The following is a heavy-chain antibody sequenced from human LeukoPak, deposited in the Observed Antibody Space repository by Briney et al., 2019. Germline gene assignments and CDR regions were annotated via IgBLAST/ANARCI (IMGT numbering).Heavy chain of an antibody. CDR3: ARGGRLLEY. J-gene: IGHJ4*02. D-gene: IGHD2/OR15-2a*01. CDR1: GFTFSSYS. Sequence: GGSLRLSCAASGFTFSSYSMNWVRQAPGKGLEWVANIKQDGSEKNYVDSVKGRFTISRDNAKNSLYLQMNSLRAEDTAVYYCARGGRLLEYWGQGSLVTVSS. CDR2: IKQDGSEK. V-gene: IGHV3-7*01.